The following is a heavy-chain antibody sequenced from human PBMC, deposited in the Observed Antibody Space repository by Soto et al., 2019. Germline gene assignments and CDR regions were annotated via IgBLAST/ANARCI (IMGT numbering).Heavy chain of an antibody. CDR3: ARDRYSSGWYDFDY. D-gene: IGHD6-19*01. V-gene: IGHV3-33*01. CDR2: IWYDGSNK. J-gene: IGHJ4*02. CDR1: GFTFSSYG. Sequence: QVQLVESGGGVVQPGRSLRLSCAASGFTFSSYGMHWVRQAPGKGLEWVAVIWYDGSNKYYADSVKGRFTISRDNSKNTLYLQMNRLRAEDTAVYYCARDRYSSGWYDFDYWGQGTLVTVYS.